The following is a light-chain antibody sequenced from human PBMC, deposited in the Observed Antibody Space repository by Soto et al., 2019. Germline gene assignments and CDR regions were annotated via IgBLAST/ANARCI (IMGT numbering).Light chain of an antibody. J-gene: IGLJ3*02. V-gene: IGLV1-44*01. CDR3: ASWDASLNGWL. CDR2: YTN. Sequence: QSVLTQPPSASGTPGQWVTISCSGASSNIGKTSVNWFQQLPGTAPKLLIYYTNQRPSGVPDRFSGSKSGTSASLAISALQSDDEADYYCASWDASLNGWLFGGGTKLTVL. CDR1: SSNIGKTS.